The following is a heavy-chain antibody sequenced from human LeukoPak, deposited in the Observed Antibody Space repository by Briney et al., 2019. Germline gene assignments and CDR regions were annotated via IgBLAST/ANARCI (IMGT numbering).Heavy chain of an antibody. Sequence: GGSLRISCAASGFTFTSDWMICVRQAPGKGLEWVALMKQDGSEELYVDSVKGRFTISRDNARNSVSLQMNSLRVEDTAVYYCVRGSGWLGDYRGPGTLVTVSS. CDR2: MKQDGSEE. D-gene: IGHD6-19*01. CDR1: GFTFTSDW. J-gene: IGHJ4*02. V-gene: IGHV3-7*01. CDR3: VRGSGWLGDY.